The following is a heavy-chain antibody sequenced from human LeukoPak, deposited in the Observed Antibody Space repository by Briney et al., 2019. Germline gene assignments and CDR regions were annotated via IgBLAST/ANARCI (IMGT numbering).Heavy chain of an antibody. Sequence: GGSLRLSCTVSGFTFSSYSLNWARQAPGQGLEWVSSISSSSSFMYYADSVKGRFTISRDNAKNALYLQMNSLRAEDTAVYYCVRVDHSLGKTYFDYWGQGTLVTVSS. CDR2: ISSSSSFM. CDR3: VRVDHSLGKTYFDY. V-gene: IGHV3-21*01. D-gene: IGHD2-21*01. CDR1: GFTFSSYS. J-gene: IGHJ4*02.